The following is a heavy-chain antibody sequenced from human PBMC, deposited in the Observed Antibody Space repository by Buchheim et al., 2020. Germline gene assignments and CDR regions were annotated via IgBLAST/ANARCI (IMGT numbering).Heavy chain of an antibody. CDR1: GGSISSYY. Sequence: QVQLQESGPGLVKPSETLSLTCTVSGGSISSYYWSWIRQPPGKGLEWIGYIYYSGSTNYNPSLKSRVTISVDTSKNQFSLKLSSVTAADTAVYYCAREGSSRAFGLWGQGTL. CDR2: IYYSGST. CDR3: AREGSSRAFGL. D-gene: IGHD6-13*01. J-gene: IGHJ4*02. V-gene: IGHV4-59*01.